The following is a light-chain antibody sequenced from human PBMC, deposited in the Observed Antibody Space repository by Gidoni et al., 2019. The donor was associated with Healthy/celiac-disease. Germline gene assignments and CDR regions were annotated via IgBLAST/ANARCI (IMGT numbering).Light chain of an antibody. CDR3: QQYNNWPIT. CDR2: GAS. Sequence: EIVMTQSPATLSVSQGERATLSCRASQSVSSNLAWYQQKPGQAPRLLIYGASTRATGIPARFSGSGSGTEFTLTISSLQSEDFAVYYCQQYNNWPITFXXXTRLEIK. J-gene: IGKJ5*01. V-gene: IGKV3D-15*01. CDR1: QSVSSN.